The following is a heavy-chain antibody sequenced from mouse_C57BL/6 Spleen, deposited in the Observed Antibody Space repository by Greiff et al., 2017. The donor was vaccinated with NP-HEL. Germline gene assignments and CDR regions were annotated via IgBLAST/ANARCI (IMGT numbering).Heavy chain of an antibody. CDR2: IDPSDSYT. V-gene: IGHV1-69*01. J-gene: IGHJ1*03. D-gene: IGHD1-1*02. CDR1: GYTFTSYW. Sequence: QVQLKQPGAELVMPGASVKLSCKASGYTFTSYWMHWVKQRPGQGLEWIGEIDPSDSYTNYNQKFKGKSTLTVDKSSSTAYMQLSSLTSEDSAVYYCARRSYGTYWYFEGWGTGTTVTVSS. CDR3: ARRSYGTYWYFEG.